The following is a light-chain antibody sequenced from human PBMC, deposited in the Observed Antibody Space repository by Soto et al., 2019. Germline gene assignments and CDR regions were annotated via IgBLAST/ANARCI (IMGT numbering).Light chain of an antibody. CDR2: EVS. V-gene: IGLV2-14*01. CDR1: SSDVGPYNY. Sequence: QSVLTQPASVSGSPGQSITISCTRTSSDVGPYNYVSWYLQHPGKAPKLMIYEVSNRPSGVSNRFSGSKSGNTASLTISGLQAEDEGDYYCSSHTTSNTWMSGGGTKVTVL. J-gene: IGLJ3*02. CDR3: SSHTTSNTWM.